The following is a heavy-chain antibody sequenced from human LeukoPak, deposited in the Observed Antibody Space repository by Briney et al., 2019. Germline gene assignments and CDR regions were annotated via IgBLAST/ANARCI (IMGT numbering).Heavy chain of an antibody. D-gene: IGHD3-10*01. CDR1: GFTFSTYN. CDR3: AKDPNYYGSGSYPGGY. V-gene: IGHV3-48*01. J-gene: IGHJ4*02. CDR2: ISSSGNAI. Sequence: SGGSLRLSCAASGFTFSTYNMNWVRQAPGKGLEWVSYISSSGNAIYYADSVKGRFTISRDNSKNTLYLQMNSLRAEDTAVYYCAKDPNYYGSGSYPGGYWGQGTLVTVSS.